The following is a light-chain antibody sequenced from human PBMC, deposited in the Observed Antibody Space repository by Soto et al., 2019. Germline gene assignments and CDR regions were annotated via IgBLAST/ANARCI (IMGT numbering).Light chain of an antibody. V-gene: IGLV2-14*01. CDR1: SSDVGSYNY. CDR3: SSYTTSGTPYV. CDR2: EVS. Sequence: QSALTQPASVSGSPGQSITISCTGTSSDVGSYNYVSWYQLHPGKAPKLMVFEVSNRPSGVSYRFSGSKSGNTASLTISGLQAEDEADYFCSSYTTSGTPYVFGTGTKLTVL. J-gene: IGLJ1*01.